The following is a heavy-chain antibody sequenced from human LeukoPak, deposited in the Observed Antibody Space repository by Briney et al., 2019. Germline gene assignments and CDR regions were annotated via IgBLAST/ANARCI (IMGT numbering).Heavy chain of an antibody. CDR2: INPNSGGT. CDR3: AREPYSSYY. J-gene: IGHJ4*02. Sequence: ASVKVSCKASGYIFTGYYMHRVRQAPGQGLEWMGWINPNSGGTNYAQKFQGRVTMARDTSINTAYMELSRLRSDDTAVYYCAREPYSSYYWGQGTLVTVSS. D-gene: IGHD6-6*01. V-gene: IGHV1-2*02. CDR1: GYIFTGYY.